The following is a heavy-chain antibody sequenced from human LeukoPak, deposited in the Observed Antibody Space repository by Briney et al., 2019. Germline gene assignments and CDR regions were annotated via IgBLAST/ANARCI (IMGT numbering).Heavy chain of an antibody. CDR2: ISIISDYL. CDR3: AREDDLNYFDY. V-gene: IGHV3-21*01. J-gene: IGHJ4*02. D-gene: IGHD2-21*02. Sequence: GGSLRLSCAASGFTFSSYSMNWVRQAPGKGLEWVSSISIISDYLYYADSVKGRFTISRDNAKNSLYLQMNSLRAEDTAVYYCAREDDLNYFDYWGQGTLVTVSS. CDR1: GFTFSSYS.